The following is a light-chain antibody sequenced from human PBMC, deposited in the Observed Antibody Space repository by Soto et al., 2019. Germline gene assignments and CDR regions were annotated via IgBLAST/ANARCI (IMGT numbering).Light chain of an antibody. CDR1: QSISSN. CDR3: QQYNNWPPLT. CDR2: GAS. J-gene: IGKJ4*01. V-gene: IGKV3-15*01. Sequence: IVMTLSPATLSVSTGDRATLSCRASQSISSNLAWYQQKLGQAPRLLIYGASTRATGIPARFSGSGSGTEFTLTISSLQSEDFAVYYCQQYNNWPPLTFGGGTKVDIK.